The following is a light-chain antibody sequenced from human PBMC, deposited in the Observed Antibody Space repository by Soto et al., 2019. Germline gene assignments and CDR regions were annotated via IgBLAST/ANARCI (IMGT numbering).Light chain of an antibody. CDR2: GDN. CDR3: GAWDSSLSVYV. J-gene: IGLJ1*01. CDR1: SSNIGNNY. Sequence: QSVLTQPPSVSAAPGQKVTISCSGSSSNIGNNYVSWYQHLPGTAPKLLIYGDNKRPSGIPDRFSGSKSATSATLGITGLQTGDEADYYCGAWDSSLSVYVFGTGTKLTVL. V-gene: IGLV1-51*02.